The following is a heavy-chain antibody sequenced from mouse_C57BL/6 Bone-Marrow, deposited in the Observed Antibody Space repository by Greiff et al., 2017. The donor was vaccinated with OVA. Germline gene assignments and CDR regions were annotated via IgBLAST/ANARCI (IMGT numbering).Heavy chain of an antibody. D-gene: IGHD1-1*01. V-gene: IGHV1-53*01. Sequence: QVQLQQPGTELVKPGASVKLSCKASGYTFTSYWMHWVKQRPGQGLEWIGNINPSNGGTNYNEKFKSKATLTVDKSSSTAYMQLSSLTSEDAAVYYCARSGFYYEGYFDVWGTGTTVTVSS. CDR3: ARSGFYYEGYFDV. CDR2: INPSNGGT. CDR1: GYTFTSYW. J-gene: IGHJ1*03.